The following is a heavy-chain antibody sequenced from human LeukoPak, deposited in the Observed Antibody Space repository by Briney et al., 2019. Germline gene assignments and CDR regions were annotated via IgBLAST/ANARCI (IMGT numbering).Heavy chain of an antibody. J-gene: IGHJ4*02. CDR3: VGTIASRGSEY. D-gene: IGHD6-6*01. Sequence: GGSLRLSCAASGFTFTNYWMHWVHQAPGMGLVWVSRLPPDELGIIYADSVKGRFTVSRDNAKNTVYLQMNNLRVDDTAMYYCVGTIASRGSEYWGQGALVTVSS. CDR1: GFTFTNYW. CDR2: LPPDELGI. V-gene: IGHV3-74*01.